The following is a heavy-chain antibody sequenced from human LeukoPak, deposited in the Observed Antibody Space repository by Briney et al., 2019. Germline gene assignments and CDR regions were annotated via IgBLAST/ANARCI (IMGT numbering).Heavy chain of an antibody. J-gene: IGHJ4*02. CDR3: ARAGSWHNANFDY. Sequence: SETLSLTCTVSGDSITIYFWSWIRQPPGQGLEWIGFIYYSGNSNYHPSLRSRVTMSVDTPKNQFSLNLRSVTAADAAVYYCARAGSWHNANFDYWGQGILVTVSS. D-gene: IGHD6-13*01. V-gene: IGHV4-59*01. CDR1: GDSITIYF. CDR2: IYYSGNS.